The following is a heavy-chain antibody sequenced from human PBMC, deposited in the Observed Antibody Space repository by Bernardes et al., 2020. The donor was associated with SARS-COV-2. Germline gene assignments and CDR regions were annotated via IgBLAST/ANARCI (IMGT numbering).Heavy chain of an antibody. CDR2: ISSNGGST. J-gene: IGHJ4*02. Sequence: GWSLRLSCSASGFTFSSYAMHWVRQAPGKGLEYVSAISSNGGSTYYADSVKGRFTISRDNSKNTLYLQMSSLRAEDTAVYYCVKGMTGVVVTQLDYWGQGTLVTVSS. D-gene: IGHD3-22*01. V-gene: IGHV3-64D*06. CDR3: VKGMTGVVVTQLDY. CDR1: GFTFSSYA.